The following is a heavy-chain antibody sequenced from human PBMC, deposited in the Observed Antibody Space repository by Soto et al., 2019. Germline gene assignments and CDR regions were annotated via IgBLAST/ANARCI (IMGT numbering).Heavy chain of an antibody. Sequence: QITLKESGPTLVKPTQTLTLTCTFSGFSLSTSGVGVGWIRQPPGKALEWLALIYWDDDKRYSPSLKSRLTITKDTSKNQVVLTMTNMDPVDTATYYCARHNYCSSTSCYPYYFDYWGQGTLVTVSS. CDR3: ARHNYCSSTSCYPYYFDY. D-gene: IGHD2-2*01. CDR2: IYWDDDK. V-gene: IGHV2-5*02. J-gene: IGHJ4*02. CDR1: GFSLSTSGVG.